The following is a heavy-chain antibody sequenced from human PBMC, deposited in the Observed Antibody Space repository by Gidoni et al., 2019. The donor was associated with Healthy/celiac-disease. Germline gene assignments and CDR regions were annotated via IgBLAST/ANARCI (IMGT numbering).Heavy chain of an antibody. Sequence: QVQLVQSGAEVQKPGSSVKVSCKASGGTFSSSSISWVRQAPGQGLEWMGGIIPIFGTANYAQKFQDRVTITADESTSTAYMELSSLRSEDTAVYYCASGGYYYGSGSYYRFDAFDIWGQGTMVTVSS. J-gene: IGHJ3*02. CDR3: ASGGYYYGSGSYYRFDAFDI. CDR1: GGTFSSSS. V-gene: IGHV1-69*01. CDR2: IIPIFGTA. D-gene: IGHD3-10*01.